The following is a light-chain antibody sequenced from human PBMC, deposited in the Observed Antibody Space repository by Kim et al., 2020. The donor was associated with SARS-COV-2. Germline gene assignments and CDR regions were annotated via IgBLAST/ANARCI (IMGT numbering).Light chain of an antibody. CDR2: AAS. CDR3: QQYYYSPLT. V-gene: IGKV1-39*01. Sequence: DTQMTQSPSSLSASVGDRVTIICRASQRISNFLSWYQQKSGRAPKLLIYAASSLQSGVPSRFSGSGSGTDFTLTISSLQPEDFATYYCQQYYYSPLTFGGGTKVDIK. J-gene: IGKJ4*01. CDR1: QRISNF.